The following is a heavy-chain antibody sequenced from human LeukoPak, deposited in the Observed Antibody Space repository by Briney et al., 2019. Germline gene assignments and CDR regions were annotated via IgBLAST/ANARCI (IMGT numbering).Heavy chain of an antibody. V-gene: IGHV4-31*03. CDR3: ARANFIKYSSGWTFDY. J-gene: IGHJ4*02. D-gene: IGHD6-19*01. Sequence: PSQTLSLTCTVSGGSISSGGYYWSWLRQHPGKGLEWLGYIYYSGSTYYDPSLKSRVTISVDTSKNQFSLKLSSVTAADTAVYYCARANFIKYSSGWTFDYWGQGTLVTVSS. CDR1: GGSISSGGYY. CDR2: IYYSGST.